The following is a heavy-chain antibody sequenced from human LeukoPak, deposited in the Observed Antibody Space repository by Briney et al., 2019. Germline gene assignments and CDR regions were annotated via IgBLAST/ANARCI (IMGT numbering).Heavy chain of an antibody. J-gene: IGHJ4*02. V-gene: IGHV3-9*01. CDR2: ISWNSGSI. D-gene: IGHD5-18*01. CDR1: GFTFDDYA. Sequence: GRSLRLSCAASGFTFDDYAMHWVRQAPGKGLEWVSGISWNSGSIGYADSVKGRFTISRDNAKNSLYLQMNSLRAEDTAVYYCARDSYGGLFDYWGQGTLVTVSS. CDR3: ARDSYGGLFDY.